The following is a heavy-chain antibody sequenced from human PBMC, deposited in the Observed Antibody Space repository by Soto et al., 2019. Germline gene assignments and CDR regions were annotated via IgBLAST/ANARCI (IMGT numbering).Heavy chain of an antibody. CDR2: ISSSSSTI. D-gene: IGHD3-10*01. Sequence: EVQLVESGGGLVQPGGSLRLSCAASGFTFSSYSMNWVRQAPGKGLEWVSYISSSSSTIYYADSVKGRFTISRDNAKNSLYLQMNSLRGEDTAVYYCARSLYYYGAGISDEETLAYFDYWGQGTLVTVSS. J-gene: IGHJ4*02. V-gene: IGHV3-48*01. CDR3: ARSLYYYGAGISDEETLAYFDY. CDR1: GFTFSSYS.